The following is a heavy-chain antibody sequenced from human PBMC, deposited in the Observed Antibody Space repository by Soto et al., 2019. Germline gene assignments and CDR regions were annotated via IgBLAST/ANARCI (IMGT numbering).Heavy chain of an antibody. D-gene: IGHD3-22*01. CDR1: GGSISSYY. J-gene: IGHJ4*02. V-gene: IGHV4-59*01. CDR3: GGKNYDSSGYFDY. CDR2: MYYSGST. Sequence: LSLTCTVSGGSISSYYWSWIRQPPGKGLEWIGYMYYSGSTNYNPSLKSRATISVDTSKNQFSLKLSSVTAADTAVYYCGGKNYDSSGYFDYWGQGTLVTVSS.